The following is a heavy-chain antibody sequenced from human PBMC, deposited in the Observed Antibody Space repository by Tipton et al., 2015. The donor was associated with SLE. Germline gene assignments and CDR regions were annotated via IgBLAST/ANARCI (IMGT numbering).Heavy chain of an antibody. CDR3: ARLEGSSWSLYYLDY. CDR1: GGSISTRSYY. D-gene: IGHD6-13*01. J-gene: IGHJ4*02. V-gene: IGHV4-39*07. Sequence: TLSLTCTVSGGSISTRSYYWGWIRQPPGKGLEWIGSINSRGKSYYSPSLQSRITISLDPSNNYFSLNVSSVTAADTALYYCARLEGSSWSLYYLDYWGRGKLVTVSS. CDR2: INSRGKS.